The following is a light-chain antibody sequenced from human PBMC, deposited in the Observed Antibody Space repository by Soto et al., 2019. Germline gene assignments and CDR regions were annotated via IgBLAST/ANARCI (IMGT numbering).Light chain of an antibody. CDR2: EVT. J-gene: IGLJ7*01. CDR3: SSFTSRFTFV. Sequence: QSALTQPASVSGSPGQSIAISCTGTRSDVGAYNYVSWYQQHPGEAPKLMISEVTNRPSGVSDRFSGSKSGNTASLTISGLQAEDEADYYCSSFTSRFTFVFGTGTQLTVL. CDR1: RSDVGAYNY. V-gene: IGLV2-14*01.